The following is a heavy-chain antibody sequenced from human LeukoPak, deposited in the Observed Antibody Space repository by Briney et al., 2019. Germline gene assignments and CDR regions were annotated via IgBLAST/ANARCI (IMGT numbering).Heavy chain of an antibody. J-gene: IGHJ4*02. V-gene: IGHV1-46*01. CDR3: ARVDYSGSYSY. CDR1: GYTFTSDY. CDR2: INPSVGST. Sequence: VASVKVSCKASGYTFTSDYIHWVREAPGQGGEWMGIINPSVGSTSHAQKFQGRVTMTGDMSTSTVYMALSSLRSEATAVYYCARVDYSGSYSYWGQGTLVTVSS. D-gene: IGHD1-26*01.